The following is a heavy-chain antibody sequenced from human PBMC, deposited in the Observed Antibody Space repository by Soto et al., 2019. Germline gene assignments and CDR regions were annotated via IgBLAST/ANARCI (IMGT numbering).Heavy chain of an antibody. CDR1: GGSISSGGYS. D-gene: IGHD2-15*01. CDR2: IYHSGST. J-gene: IGHJ5*02. V-gene: IGHV4-30-2*01. CDR3: ARSYCSGGSCYRRWFDP. Sequence: PSETLSLTCAVSGGSISSGGYSWSWIRQPPGKGLEWIGYIYHSGSTYYNPYLKSRVTISVDRSKNQFSLKLSSVTAADTAVYYCARSYCSGGSCYRRWFDPWGKGTLVTVSS.